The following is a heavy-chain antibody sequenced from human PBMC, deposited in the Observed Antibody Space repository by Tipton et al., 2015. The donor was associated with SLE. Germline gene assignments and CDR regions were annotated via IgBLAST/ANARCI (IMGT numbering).Heavy chain of an antibody. V-gene: IGHV3-64*01. CDR3: ARDFTIFGVVGYFDY. Sequence: SLRLSCAASGFTFSSYAMHWVRQAPGKGLEYVSAISGNGGSTYYANSVKGRFTISRDNSKNTLYLQMNSLRAEDTAVYYCARDFTIFGVVGYFDYWGQGTLVTVSS. CDR2: ISGNGGST. D-gene: IGHD3-3*01. CDR1: GFTFSSYA. J-gene: IGHJ4*02.